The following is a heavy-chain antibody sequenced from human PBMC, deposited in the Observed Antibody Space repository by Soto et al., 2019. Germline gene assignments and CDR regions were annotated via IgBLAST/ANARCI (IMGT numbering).Heavy chain of an antibody. V-gene: IGHV3-23*01. J-gene: IGHJ4*02. Sequence: EVQLLESGGGLLQPGGSLRLSCAASGFTFSSHAMSWVRQAQGKGLEWVSAISTSFTTYYAASVKGRVTISRDNSKYTVYLQMNSLRAEDTDVYYCERDFLGLGGYWGQGTLVTVSS. D-gene: IGHD3-16*01. CDR2: ISTSFTT. CDR1: GFTFSSHA. CDR3: ERDFLGLGGY.